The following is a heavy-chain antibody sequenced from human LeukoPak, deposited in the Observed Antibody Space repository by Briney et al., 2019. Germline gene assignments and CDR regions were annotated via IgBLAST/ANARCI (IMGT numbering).Heavy chain of an antibody. V-gene: IGHV1-8*03. Sequence: ASVNVSCKASGYTFTIYDINWVRQATGQGLEWMGWMNPNSGNTGYAQKFQGRVTITRNTSISTAYMELSSLRSEDTAVYYCASTRAGFYYYYYMDVWGKGTTVTVSS. CDR3: ASTRAGFYYYYYMDV. J-gene: IGHJ6*03. CDR1: GYTFTIYD. D-gene: IGHD5-24*01. CDR2: MNPNSGNT.